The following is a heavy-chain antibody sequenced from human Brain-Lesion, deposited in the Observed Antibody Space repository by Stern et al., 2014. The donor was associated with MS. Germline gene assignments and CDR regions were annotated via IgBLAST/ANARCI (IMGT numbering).Heavy chain of an antibody. D-gene: IGHD3-3*01. CDR1: GYIFTGYY. CDR3: ARDKRGITILGVVTDYYYLGMDV. Sequence: QVQLXXXGAEVKKPGASVKVSCKTSGYIFTGYYIHWVRQAPGQGLXXXAWINXXXXXXXYGQKCQXRXAMXREPSFTTAYVELSSLTSDDTAVYYCARDKRGITILGVVTDYYYLGMDVWGQGTTVTVSS. CDR2: INXXXXXX. J-gene: IGHJ6*02. V-gene: IGHV1-2*02.